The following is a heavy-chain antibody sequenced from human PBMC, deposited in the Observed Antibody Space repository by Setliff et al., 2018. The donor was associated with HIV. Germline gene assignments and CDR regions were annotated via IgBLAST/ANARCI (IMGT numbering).Heavy chain of an antibody. J-gene: IGHJ4*02. CDR2: ISTHSGYT. D-gene: IGHD5-12*01. CDR3: ARGKTWLRFLDY. Sequence: GPSVKVSCKASGYTFNNYGISWVRQAPGQGLEWMGWISTHSGYTNYAQNVQGRVTVTMDTSTSTAYMELRSLKSDDTAVYYCARGKTWLRFLDYWGQGTLVTVSS. CDR1: GYTFNNYG. V-gene: IGHV1-18*01.